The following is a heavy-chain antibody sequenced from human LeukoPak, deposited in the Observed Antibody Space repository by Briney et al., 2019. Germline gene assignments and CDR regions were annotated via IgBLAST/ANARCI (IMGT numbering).Heavy chain of an antibody. J-gene: IGHJ4*02. CDR2: IYYSGST. CDR1: GGSISSYY. CDR3: ARDQDYYGSGSYGPDY. Sequence: SETLSLTCTVSGGSISSYYWSWIRQPPGKGLEWIGYIYYSGSTNYNPSLKSRVTISVDTSKNQFSLKLSSVTAADTAVYYCARDQDYYGSGSYGPDYWGQGTLVTVSS. D-gene: IGHD3-10*01. V-gene: IGHV4-59*12.